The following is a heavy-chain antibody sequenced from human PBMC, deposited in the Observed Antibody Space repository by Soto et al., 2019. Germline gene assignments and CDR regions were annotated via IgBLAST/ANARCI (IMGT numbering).Heavy chain of an antibody. V-gene: IGHV3-30*18. Sequence: GGSLRLSCAASGFTFSSYGMHWVRQAPGKGLKWVAIISYDGSTKYYAGSVKGRFTISRDNSKNTVCLQMNNLRPEDTAVYYCAKDTASGGSPLDYWGQGTFFTVSS. D-gene: IGHD2-15*01. J-gene: IGHJ4*02. CDR3: AKDTASGGSPLDY. CDR1: GFTFSSYG. CDR2: ISYDGSTK.